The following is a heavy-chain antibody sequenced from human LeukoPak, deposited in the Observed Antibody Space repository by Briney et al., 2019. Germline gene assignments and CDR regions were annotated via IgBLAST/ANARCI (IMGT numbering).Heavy chain of an antibody. D-gene: IGHD3-16*02. CDR1: GFTFSSYE. Sequence: GGSLRLSCAASGFTFSSYEMNWVRQAPGKGLEWVSYISSSGSTIYYADSVKGRFTISRDNAKNSLYLQMNSLRAEDTAVYYCARGTTYYDYVWGSYRYDHLDYWGQGTLVTVSS. CDR3: ARGTTYYDYVWGSYRYDHLDY. CDR2: ISSSGSTI. V-gene: IGHV3-48*03. J-gene: IGHJ4*02.